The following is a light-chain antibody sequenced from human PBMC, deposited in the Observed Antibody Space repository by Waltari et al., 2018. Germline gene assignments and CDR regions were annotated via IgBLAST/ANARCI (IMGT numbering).Light chain of an antibody. CDR2: DAS. CDR3: QQHDDVPVS. Sequence: DIQMTQSPSSLSASVGDRVTITCQASQDISSDLNCYQHKPGKAPKLLIYDASNLETGFPSRFSGSGSGSEFTFFISSLQPEDIASYYCQQHDDVPVSFGPGTKVDIK. J-gene: IGKJ3*01. CDR1: QDISSD. V-gene: IGKV1-33*01.